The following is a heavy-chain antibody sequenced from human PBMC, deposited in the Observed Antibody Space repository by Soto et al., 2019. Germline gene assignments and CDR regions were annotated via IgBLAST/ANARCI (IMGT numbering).Heavy chain of an antibody. CDR3: AAEIPGSRDPSCLSYGMDV. J-gene: IGHJ6*02. D-gene: IGHD2-2*01. CDR2: IIPIFGIA. Sequence: GASVKVSCKASGGTFSSYAISWVRQAPGQGLEWMGGIIPIFGIANYSQKFQGRVTNTADKSTGTAYMELSSLRSEDTAVYYCAAEIPGSRDPSCLSYGMDVWGQGTTVTVSS. V-gene: IGHV1-69*10. CDR1: GGTFSSYA.